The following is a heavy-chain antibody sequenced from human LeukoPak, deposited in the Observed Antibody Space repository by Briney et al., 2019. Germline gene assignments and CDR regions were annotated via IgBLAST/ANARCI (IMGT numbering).Heavy chain of an antibody. Sequence: GASVKVSCKASGGTFSSYAISWVRQAPGQGLEWMGGIIPIFGTANYAQKFQGRVTITADESTSTAYMELSSLRSEDTAVYYCARVHYGPGPAPQFDYWGQGTLVTVSS. CDR1: GGTFSSYA. CDR2: IIPIFGTA. D-gene: IGHD3-10*01. V-gene: IGHV1-69*13. J-gene: IGHJ4*02. CDR3: ARVHYGPGPAPQFDY.